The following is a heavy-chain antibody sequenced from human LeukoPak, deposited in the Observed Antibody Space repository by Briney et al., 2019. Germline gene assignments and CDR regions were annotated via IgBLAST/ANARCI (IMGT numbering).Heavy chain of an antibody. Sequence: GGSLRLSCAASGFTFSSYSMNWVRQAPGKGPEWVSSISSSSSYIYYADSVKGRFTISRDNAKNSLYLQMNSPRAEDTAVYYCAASPSIAAAPVDYWGQGTLVTVSS. V-gene: IGHV3-21*01. D-gene: IGHD6-13*01. J-gene: IGHJ4*02. CDR2: ISSSSSYI. CDR1: GFTFSSYS. CDR3: AASPSIAAAPVDY.